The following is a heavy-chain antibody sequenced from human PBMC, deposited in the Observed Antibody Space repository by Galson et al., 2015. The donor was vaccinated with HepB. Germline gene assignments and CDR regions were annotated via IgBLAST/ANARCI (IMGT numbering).Heavy chain of an antibody. D-gene: IGHD6-19*01. Sequence: SVKVSCKASGYTFNSYGITWVRQAPGQGLEWIGWISAYNGNTNYAQKLQGRVTMTTDTSTRIAYMELRSLRSDDTAVYYCARDRYSSGWYPAPSYFDYWGQGTLVTVSS. V-gene: IGHV1-18*01. J-gene: IGHJ4*02. CDR3: ARDRYSSGWYPAPSYFDY. CDR1: GYTFNSYG. CDR2: ISAYNGNT.